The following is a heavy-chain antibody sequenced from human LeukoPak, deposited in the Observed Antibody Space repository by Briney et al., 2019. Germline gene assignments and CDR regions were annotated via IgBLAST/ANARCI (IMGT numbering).Heavy chain of an antibody. V-gene: IGHV3-23*01. CDR3: AKAAGSSWPSYYYGMDV. J-gene: IGHJ6*02. CDR2: ITGSGGNT. CDR1: GFLFSSYS. D-gene: IGHD6-13*01. Sequence: GSLGPSWAAPGFLFSSYSMSWVRQAPGKGLGWFSVITGSGGNTYYEDSGKGRFTISKDNSKNTVYLQMSSLGVDDTAVYYCAKAAGSSWPSYYYGMDVWGQGTTVTVSS.